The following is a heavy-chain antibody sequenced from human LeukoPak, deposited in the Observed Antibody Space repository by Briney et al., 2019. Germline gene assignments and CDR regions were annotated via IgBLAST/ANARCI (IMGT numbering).Heavy chain of an antibody. D-gene: IGHD3-16*01. J-gene: IGHJ3*01. CDR1: GFTLSSYW. CDR3: VRVGGAFDL. Sequence: GALRLSCAASGFTLSSYWMNWVRQAPGKGLEWVANIKQDGSEKYYVDSVKGRFTISRDNTKKSLYMQMNSLRAEDTAVYYCVRVGGAFDLWGQGTRVSVSS. CDR2: IKQDGSEK. V-gene: IGHV3-7*01.